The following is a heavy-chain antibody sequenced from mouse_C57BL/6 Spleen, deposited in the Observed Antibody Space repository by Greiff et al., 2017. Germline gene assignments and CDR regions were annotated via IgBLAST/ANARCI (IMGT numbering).Heavy chain of an antibody. CDR3: AKGSYYYGSAWFAY. Sequence: QVQLQQPGTELVKPGASVKLSCKASGYTFTSYWMHWVKQRPGQGLEWIGNINPSNGGTNYTEKFKSKATLTVDKSSSTAYMQLSSLTSEDSAVYYGAKGSYYYGSAWFAYWGQGTLVTVSA. CDR1: GYTFTSYW. V-gene: IGHV1-53*01. CDR2: INPSNGGT. D-gene: IGHD1-1*01. J-gene: IGHJ3*01.